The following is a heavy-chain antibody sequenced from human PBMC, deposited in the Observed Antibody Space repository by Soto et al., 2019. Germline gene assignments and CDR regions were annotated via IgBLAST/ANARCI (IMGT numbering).Heavy chain of an antibody. J-gene: IGHJ5*02. V-gene: IGHV3-7*01. D-gene: IGHD4-4*01. Sequence: PGGSLRLPCTASGLRCSDSWMTWVGLAPGKGLEWVARIKPDESEKKYADSVKGRFSISRDNAKNSMYLQMDRLRGEAPAVFYFMRRGSYYASSGPGPLVAVSS. CDR3: MRRGSYYAS. CDR2: IKPDESEK. CDR1: GLRCSDSW.